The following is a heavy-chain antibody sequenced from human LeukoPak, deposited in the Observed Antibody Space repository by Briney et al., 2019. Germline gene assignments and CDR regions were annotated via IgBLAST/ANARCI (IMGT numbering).Heavy chain of an antibody. CDR2: IKEDGSET. D-gene: IGHD3-22*01. V-gene: IGHV3-7*05. Sequence: GRSLRLSCAASGFTFSTYWMSWVRQAPGKGLEWVANIKEDGSETYYMDSVKGRFTISRDNAQNSLYLQMDSLRAEDTAIYYCARYLYDRSSFDFRGQGTLVTVSS. J-gene: IGHJ5*01. CDR1: GFTFSTYW. CDR3: ARYLYDRSSFDF.